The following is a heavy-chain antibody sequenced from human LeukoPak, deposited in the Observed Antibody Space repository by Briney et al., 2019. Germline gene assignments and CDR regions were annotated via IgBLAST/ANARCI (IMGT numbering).Heavy chain of an antibody. Sequence: GVSLRLSCVASGFSFSNAWMSWVRQTPGKGLEWVGRILRKTDGGTTDYAAPVKGRFSISRDDSKNTLYLQMNSLKTEDTAVYYCTTDSYDLWGQGTLVTVSS. J-gene: IGHJ4*02. CDR2: ILRKTDGGTT. CDR1: GFSFSNAW. CDR3: TTDSYDL. D-gene: IGHD3/OR15-3a*01. V-gene: IGHV3-15*01.